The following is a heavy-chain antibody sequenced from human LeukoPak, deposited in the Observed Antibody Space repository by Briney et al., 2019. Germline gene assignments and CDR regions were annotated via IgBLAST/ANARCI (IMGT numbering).Heavy chain of an antibody. CDR3: ARRRGSGWYWEFDY. J-gene: IGHJ4*02. CDR1: GGSISSSTYY. D-gene: IGHD6-19*01. CDR2: GYYSGKM. V-gene: IGHV4-39*01. Sequence: PSETLSLTCTVPGGSISSSTYYWGWVRQPPGKGGEWIGSGYYSGKMYDNPSLKSRVTTSVDTPKNQFSLKLSSVTAADTAVYYCARRRGSGWYWEFDYWGQGTLVTVSS.